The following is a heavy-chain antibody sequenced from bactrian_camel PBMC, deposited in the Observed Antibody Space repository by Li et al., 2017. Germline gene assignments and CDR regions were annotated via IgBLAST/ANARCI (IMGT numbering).Heavy chain of an antibody. CDR3: AATGSLLYFSKYDGELAFAS. CDR2: IYSGGGTT. D-gene: IGHD4*01. CDR1: GFVFNTWC. Sequence: DVQLVESGGGSVQAGGSLTLSCEASASDSSGFVFNTWCMGWFRQAPGKEREGVGAIYSGGGTTYYAASVKGRFAISRDNAKNTLTLQMNSLRPEDTAMYYCAATGSLLYFSKYDGELAFASWGQGTQVTVS. J-gene: IGHJ6*01. V-gene: IGHV3S40*01.